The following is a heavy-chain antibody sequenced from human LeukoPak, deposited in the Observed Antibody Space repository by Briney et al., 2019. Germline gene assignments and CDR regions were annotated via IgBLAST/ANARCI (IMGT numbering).Heavy chain of an antibody. CDR2: IYYSGST. CDR3: ARRRSGSYFPDWYDP. Sequence: SETLSLTCTVSGGSISSYYWSWTRQPPGKGLEWIGYIYYSGSTNYNPSLKSRVTISVDTSKNQFSLKLSSVTAADTAVYYCARRRSGSYFPDWYDPWGQGTLVTVSS. V-gene: IGHV4-59*08. D-gene: IGHD1-26*01. J-gene: IGHJ5*02. CDR1: GGSISSYY.